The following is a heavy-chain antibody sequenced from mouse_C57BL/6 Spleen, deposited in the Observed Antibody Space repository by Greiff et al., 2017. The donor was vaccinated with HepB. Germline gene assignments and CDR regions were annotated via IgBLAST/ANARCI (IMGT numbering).Heavy chain of an antibody. V-gene: IGHV6-3*01. CDR1: GFTFSNYW. Sequence: EVKVEESGGGLVQPGGSMKLSCVASGFTFSNYWMNWVRQSPEKGLEWVAQIRLKSDNYATHYAESVKGRFTISRDDSKSSVYLQMNNLRAEDTGIYYCTGAMIRNAMDYWGQGTSVTVSS. CDR2: IRLKSDNYAT. CDR3: TGAMIRNAMDY. D-gene: IGHD2-4*01. J-gene: IGHJ4*01.